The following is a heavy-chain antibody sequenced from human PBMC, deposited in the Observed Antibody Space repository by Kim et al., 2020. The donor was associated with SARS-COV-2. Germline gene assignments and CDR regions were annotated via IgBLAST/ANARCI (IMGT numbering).Heavy chain of an antibody. V-gene: IGHV3-23*01. CDR1: GFTFSTYG. D-gene: IGHD3-10*01. J-gene: IGHJ4*02. CDR3: AKDLVGSYYGSEPYFSFFHS. CDR2: ISGSGADT. Sequence: GGSLRLSCAASGFTFSTYGMSWVRQTPGKGLEWVTTISGSGADTKYADSVKGRFTISRDNSESTVYLQMNSLRADDTAVYYCAKDLVGSYYGSEPYFSFFHSWGQGTLVTVSS.